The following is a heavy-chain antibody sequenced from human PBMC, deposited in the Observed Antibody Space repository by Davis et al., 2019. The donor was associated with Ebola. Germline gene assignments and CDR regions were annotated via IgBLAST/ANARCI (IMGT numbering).Heavy chain of an antibody. Sequence: ASVKVSSKASAYTFISYGISWVLQAPGHGREWMGWISSYNGNTNYAQKLQGRVTMTTETSTSTAYMGLRSLRSDDTDVYCCAGDFSSTSYRGAWYAFDIWGQGTMVTVSS. D-gene: IGHD2-2*01. CDR3: AGDFSSTSYRGAWYAFDI. CDR1: AYTFISYG. J-gene: IGHJ3*02. V-gene: IGHV1-18*01. CDR2: ISSYNGNT.